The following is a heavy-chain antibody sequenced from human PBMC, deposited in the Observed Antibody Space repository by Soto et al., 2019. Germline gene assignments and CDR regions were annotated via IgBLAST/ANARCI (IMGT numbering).Heavy chain of an antibody. CDR3: ARHGDIVVVPAAIPNGRYYYYGMDV. V-gene: IGHV5-10-1*01. CDR1: GYSFTSYW. CDR2: IDPSDSYT. Sequence: PGESLKISCKGSGYSFTSYWISWVRQMPGKGLEWMGRIDPSDSYTNYSPSFQGHVTISADKSISTAYLQWSSLKASATAMYYCARHGDIVVVPAAIPNGRYYYYGMDVWGQGTTVTVSS. J-gene: IGHJ6*02. D-gene: IGHD2-2*02.